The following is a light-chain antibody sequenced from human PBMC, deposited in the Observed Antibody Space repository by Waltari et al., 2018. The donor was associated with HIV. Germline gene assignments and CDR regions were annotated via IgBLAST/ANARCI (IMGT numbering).Light chain of an antibody. V-gene: IGKV1-39*01. CDR2: SAF. CDR3: HQSYLSPDT. J-gene: IGKJ2*01. CDR1: QSISRY. Sequence: DIQMTQFPSSLSATVGDRVTITCRASQSISRYLSWYQQKPGKAPKLLVDSAFSLQSGVSSRFSGSGSGTVFTLTISGLQPEDSATYYCHQSYLSPDTFGQGTRLEIK.